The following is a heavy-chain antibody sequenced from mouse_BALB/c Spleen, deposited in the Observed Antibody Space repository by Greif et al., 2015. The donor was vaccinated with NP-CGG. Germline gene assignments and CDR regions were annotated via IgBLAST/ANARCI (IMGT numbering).Heavy chain of an antibody. CDR1: GYTFTDYY. D-gene: IGHD4-1*01. V-gene: IGHV1-84*02. J-gene: IGHJ4*01. CDR3: ARRTGTEAMDY. CDR2: IYPGSGNT. Sequence: QVQLQQSGPELVKPGASVKISCKASGYTFTDYYINWVKQKPGQGLEWIGWIYPGSGNTKYNEKFKGKATLTVDTSSSTAYMQLSSLTSDDTAVYFCARRTGTEAMDYWGQGTSVTVSS.